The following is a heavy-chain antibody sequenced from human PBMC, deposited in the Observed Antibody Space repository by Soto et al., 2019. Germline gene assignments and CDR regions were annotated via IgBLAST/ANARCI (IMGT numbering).Heavy chain of an antibody. CDR2: IIPISGTT. D-gene: IGHD3-22*01. CDR1: GGTFNSYA. J-gene: IGHJ3*02. CDR3: ARDSVTYYYDSSGPYAFDI. V-gene: IGHV1-69*01. Sequence: QVQLVQSGAEVKKPGSSVKVSCKASGGTFNSYAISWVRQAPGQGLEWMGGIIPISGTTNYAQKFQGRVTITADESTSSAYMELSSLRSEDTAVYYCARDSVTYYYDSSGPYAFDIWGQGPMVTVSS.